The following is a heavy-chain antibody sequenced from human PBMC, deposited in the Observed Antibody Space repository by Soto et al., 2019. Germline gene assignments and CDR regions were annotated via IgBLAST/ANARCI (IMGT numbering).Heavy chain of an antibody. CDR2: IYPGDSDT. D-gene: IGHD6-13*01. Sequence: GESLKISCTGSGYSFTSYWIGWVRQVPGKGLEWMGIIYPGDSDTRYSPSFQGQVTISADKSISTAYLQWSSLKASDTAMYYCARLYGHSSSWYGSSDYWGQGTLVTVSS. J-gene: IGHJ4*02. CDR3: ARLYGHSSSWYGSSDY. CDR1: GYSFTSYW. V-gene: IGHV5-51*01.